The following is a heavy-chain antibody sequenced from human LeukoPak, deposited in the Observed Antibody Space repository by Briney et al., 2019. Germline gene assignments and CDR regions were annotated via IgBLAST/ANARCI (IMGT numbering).Heavy chain of an antibody. CDR2: IRYDGSNK. D-gene: IGHD4-23*01. J-gene: IGHJ4*02. V-gene: IGHV3-30*02. Sequence: GGSLRLSCAASGFTFSSYGMHWVRQAPGKGLEWAAFIRYDGSNKYYADSVKGRFTISRDNSKNTLYLQMNSLRAEDTAVYYCASNPAGPTVASGDYWGQGTLVTVSS. CDR3: ASNPAGPTVASGDY. CDR1: GFTFSSYG.